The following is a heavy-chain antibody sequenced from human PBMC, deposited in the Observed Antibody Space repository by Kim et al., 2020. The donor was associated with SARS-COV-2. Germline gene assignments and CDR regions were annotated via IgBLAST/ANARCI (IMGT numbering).Heavy chain of an antibody. CDR1: GGSFSGYY. CDR3: ARERWLQLKAYNWFDP. D-gene: IGHD5-12*01. Sequence: SETLSLTCAVYGGSFSGYYWSWIRQPPGKGLEWIGEINHSGSTNYNPSLKSRVTISVDTSKNQFSLKLSSVTAADTAVYYCARERWLQLKAYNWFDPWG. J-gene: IGHJ5*02. V-gene: IGHV4-34*01. CDR2: INHSGST.